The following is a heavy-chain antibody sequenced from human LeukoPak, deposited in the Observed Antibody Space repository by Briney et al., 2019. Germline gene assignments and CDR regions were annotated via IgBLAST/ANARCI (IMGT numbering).Heavy chain of an antibody. CDR2: ISAYNGNT. CDR3: ARVRSSGYYYYYYYYMDV. V-gene: IGHV1-18*01. Sequence: ASVKVSCKASGYTFTSYGISWVRQAPGQGLEWMGWISAYNGNTNYAQKLQGRVTMTTDTSTSTAYMELRSLRSDDTAVYYCARVRSSGYYYYYYYYMDVWGKGTTVTISS. J-gene: IGHJ6*03. D-gene: IGHD3-22*01. CDR1: GYTFTSYG.